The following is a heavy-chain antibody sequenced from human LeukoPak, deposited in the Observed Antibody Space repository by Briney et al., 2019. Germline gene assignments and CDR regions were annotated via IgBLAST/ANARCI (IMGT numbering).Heavy chain of an antibody. D-gene: IGHD3-22*01. CDR1: GFTFSSYG. V-gene: IGHV3-30*18. Sequence: PGGSLRLSCAASGFTFSSYGMHWVRQAPGKGLEWVAIISYDGNNKNYVDSVKGRFTISRDNSKNTLCLQMNSLRAEDTAVYYCAKGSDSSGFYAPPSDYWGQGTLVTVSS. CDR3: AKGSDSSGFYAPPSDY. CDR2: ISYDGNNK. J-gene: IGHJ4*02.